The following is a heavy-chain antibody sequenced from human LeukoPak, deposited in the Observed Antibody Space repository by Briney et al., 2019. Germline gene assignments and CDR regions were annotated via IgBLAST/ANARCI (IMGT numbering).Heavy chain of an antibody. V-gene: IGHV4-4*07. CDR2: IYTSGST. J-gene: IGHJ5*02. D-gene: IGHD6-13*01. CDR3: ARGTSSSWYDGGGNWFDP. Sequence: SETLSLTCTVSGGSISSYYWSWIRQPAGKGLEWIGRIYTSGSTNYNPSLKSRVTMSVDTSKNQFSLKLSSVTAADTAVYYCARGTSSSWYDGGGNWFDPWGQGTLVTVSS. CDR1: GGSISSYY.